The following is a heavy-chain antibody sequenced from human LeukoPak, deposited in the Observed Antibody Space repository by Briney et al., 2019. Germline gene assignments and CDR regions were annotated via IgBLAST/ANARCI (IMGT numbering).Heavy chain of an antibody. D-gene: IGHD6-13*01. J-gene: IGHJ4*01. CDR1: GFTFSSYW. CDR2: IKQDGGEK. CDR3: ARDGTAAGLYFDL. Sequence: PGGSLRLSCAVSGFTFSSYWMNWVRQAPGKGLEWVASIKQDGGEKSYVDSVKGRFTISRDNAKNSLYLQMSSLRAEDTAVYYCARDGTAAGLYFDLWGLGTLVTVSS. V-gene: IGHV3-7*01.